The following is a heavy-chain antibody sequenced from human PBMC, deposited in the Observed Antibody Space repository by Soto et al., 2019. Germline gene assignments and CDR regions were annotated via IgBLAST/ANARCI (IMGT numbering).Heavy chain of an antibody. V-gene: IGHV4-30-4*01. J-gene: IGHJ5*02. CDR2: IYYSGST. D-gene: IGHD5-18*01. CDR1: GGSISSGDYY. Sequence: SETLSLTCTVSGGSISSGDYYWSWIRQPPGKGLEWIGYIYYSGSTYYNPSLKSRVTISVDTSKNQFSLKLSSVTAADTAVYYCAGLVDTAMVLAWFYPWGQGTLVTVSS. CDR3: AGLVDTAMVLAWFYP.